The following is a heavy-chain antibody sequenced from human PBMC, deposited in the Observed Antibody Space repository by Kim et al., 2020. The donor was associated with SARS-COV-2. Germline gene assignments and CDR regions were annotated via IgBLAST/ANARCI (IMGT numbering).Heavy chain of an antibody. J-gene: IGHJ4*02. V-gene: IGHV4-39*01. CDR3: ARLNYYDSSGYYEFDY. D-gene: IGHD3-22*01. Sequence: SLKRRVTISVDTSKNQFSQMLSTVTAADTAVYYCARLNYYDSSGYYEFDYWGQGTLVTVSS.